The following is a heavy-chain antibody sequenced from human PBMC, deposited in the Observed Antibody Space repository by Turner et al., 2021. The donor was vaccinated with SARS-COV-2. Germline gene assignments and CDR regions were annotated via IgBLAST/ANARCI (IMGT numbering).Heavy chain of an antibody. CDR1: GGSFSGYY. CDR3: ARVNYGGVTVRDYYSYYGMDV. CDR2: ISHSGST. D-gene: IGHD2-21*02. Sequence: QVQLQQWGAGLLKPSETLSLTCAAYGGSFSGYYWGWVRQSPGKGLEWIGEISHSGSTTDNPSLKSRVTLSVDRSKIQFSLRLSSVTAADTAVYYCARVNYGGVTVRDYYSYYGMDVWGQGTTVTVS. V-gene: IGHV4-34*01. J-gene: IGHJ6*02.